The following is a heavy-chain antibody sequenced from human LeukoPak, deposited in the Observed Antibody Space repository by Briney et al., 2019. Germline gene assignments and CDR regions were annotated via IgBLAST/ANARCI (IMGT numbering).Heavy chain of an antibody. V-gene: IGHV3-33*03. CDR2: IYYDGSKK. Sequence: GGSLRLSCAASGFTFRNYGMHWVRQAPGKGLEWLAIIYYDGSKKNYADSVKGRFSISRDNSKNTLYLQMNSLRVEDTAMYYCTSGRKSSGTFSYYFDYWGQGTLVTVSS. CDR1: GFTFRNYG. J-gene: IGHJ4*02. CDR3: TSGRKSSGTFSYYFDY. D-gene: IGHD3-10*01.